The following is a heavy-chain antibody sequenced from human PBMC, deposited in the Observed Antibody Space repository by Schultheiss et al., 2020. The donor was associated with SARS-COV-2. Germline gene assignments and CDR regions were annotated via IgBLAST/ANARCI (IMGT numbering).Heavy chain of an antibody. D-gene: IGHD3-22*01. V-gene: IGHV3-30*02. CDR1: GFTFSSYG. CDR2: IRYDVSNK. Sequence: GGSLRLSCAASGFTFSSYGMHWVRQAPGKGLEWVAFIRYDVSNKYYADSVKGRFTISRDNSKNTLYLQMNSLRAEDTAVYYCAKDRHYYYDSIGHDYWGQGTLVTVSS. J-gene: IGHJ4*02. CDR3: AKDRHYYYDSIGHDY.